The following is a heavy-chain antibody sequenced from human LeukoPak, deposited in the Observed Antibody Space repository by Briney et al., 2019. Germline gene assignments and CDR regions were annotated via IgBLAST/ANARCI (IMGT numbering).Heavy chain of an antibody. Sequence: GGSLRLSCAASGFTFDDYTMHWVRQAPGKGLEWVSLISWDGGSTYYADSMKGRFTISKDNSKNSLYLQMNSLRTEDTALYYCAKDIEASGSSGHFDYWGQGTLVTVSS. V-gene: IGHV3-43*01. D-gene: IGHD3-10*01. J-gene: IGHJ4*02. CDR2: ISWDGGST. CDR3: AKDIEASGSSGHFDY. CDR1: GFTFDDYT.